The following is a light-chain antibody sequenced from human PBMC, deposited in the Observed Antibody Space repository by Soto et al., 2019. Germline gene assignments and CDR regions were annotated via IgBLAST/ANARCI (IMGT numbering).Light chain of an antibody. J-gene: IGLJ1*01. CDR1: SSNIGAGYD. CDR3: QSYDSSLSVLYV. CDR2: GNS. Sequence: QLVLTQPPSVSGAPGQRVTISCTGSSSNIGAGYDVHWYQQLPRTAPKLLIYGNSNRPSGVPDRFSGSKSGTSASLAITGLQAEDEADYYCQSYDSSLSVLYVFGTGTKLTVL. V-gene: IGLV1-40*01.